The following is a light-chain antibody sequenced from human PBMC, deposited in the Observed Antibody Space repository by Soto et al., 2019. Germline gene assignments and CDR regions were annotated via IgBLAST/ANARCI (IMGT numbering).Light chain of an antibody. J-gene: IGKJ5*01. V-gene: IGKV1-39*01. CDR2: DES. CDR3: QQSYNTPT. Sequence: IPMTQSPSSLSASVGDRITITCRASQNINTFLNWYQQKPGKAPKLLIHDESSLQTGVPSRFSGSGSGTDFTLTISSLQPEDSAIYYCQQSYNTPTFGQGTRLEIK. CDR1: QNINTF.